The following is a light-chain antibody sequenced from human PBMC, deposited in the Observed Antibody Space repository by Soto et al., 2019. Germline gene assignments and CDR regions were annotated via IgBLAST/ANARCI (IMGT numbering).Light chain of an antibody. Sequence: QSALTQPASVSGSPGQSITISCTGTSSDVGGYNYVSWYQQHPGKAPKLMIYEVSNRPSGVSNRFSGSKSGNTASLTISGLQPEDEADYYCSSYTSSSTLGVFGVGTKLTVL. J-gene: IGLJ2*01. V-gene: IGLV2-14*01. CDR3: SSYTSSSTLGV. CDR1: SSDVGGYNY. CDR2: EVS.